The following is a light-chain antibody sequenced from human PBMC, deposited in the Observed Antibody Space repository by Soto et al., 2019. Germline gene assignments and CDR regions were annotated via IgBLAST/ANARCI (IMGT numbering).Light chain of an antibody. CDR2: EGS. Sequence: ALKRAASGSGVARRSIPISCTRTSSDVGSYNLVSWYQQHPGKAPKLMIYEGSKRPSGVSNRFSGSKSGNTASLTISGLQAEDEADYYCCSYAGSSTYVFGTGTKVTV. CDR1: SSDVGSYNL. V-gene: IGLV2-23*01. CDR3: CSYAGSSTYV. J-gene: IGLJ1*01.